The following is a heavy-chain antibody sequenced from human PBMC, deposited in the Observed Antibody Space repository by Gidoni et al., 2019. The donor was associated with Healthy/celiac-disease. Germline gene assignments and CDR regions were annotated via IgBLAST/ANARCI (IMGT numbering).Heavy chain of an antibody. CDR1: GYTFTSYD. D-gene: IGHD3-3*01. CDR2: MNPNSGNT. CDR3: ARVAYYDFWSGYYRPYYFDY. Sequence: QVQLVQSGDEVKKPGASVKVSCKAAGYTFTSYDINWVRQATGQGLEWMGWMNPNSGNTCYAQKFQGRVTMTRNTSISTAYMELSSLRSEDTAVYYCARVAYYDFWSGYYRPYYFDYWGQGTLVTVSS. J-gene: IGHJ4*02. V-gene: IGHV1-8*01.